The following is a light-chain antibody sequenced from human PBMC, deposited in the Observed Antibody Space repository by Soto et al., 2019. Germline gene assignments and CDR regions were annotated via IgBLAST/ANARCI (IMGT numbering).Light chain of an antibody. CDR3: CSYAGSYTWV. Sequence: QCALTQARSESGSPGQSVTISCTGTSSDVGNYNYVSWYQQHPGKAPKVMIYDVNKWPSGVPDRFSGSKSGNTASLTISGLQAEDEADYYCCSYAGSYTWVFGGGTKLTVL. CDR1: SSDVGNYNY. J-gene: IGLJ3*02. CDR2: DVN. V-gene: IGLV2-11*01.